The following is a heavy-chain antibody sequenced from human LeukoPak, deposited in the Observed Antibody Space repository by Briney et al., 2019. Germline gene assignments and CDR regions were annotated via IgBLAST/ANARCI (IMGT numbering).Heavy chain of an antibody. D-gene: IGHD6-13*01. CDR1: GFSFSTYW. V-gene: IGHV3-7*01. J-gene: IGHJ4*02. Sequence: GGSLRLSCAASGFSFSTYWVSWVRQTPEKGLEFVANIDQGGSVRNYMDSLKGRCTISRDNAKKSLYLEIDSLRADDTAVYYCARDPESSSFDLWGRGALVTVSS. CDR3: ARDPESSSFDL. CDR2: IDQGGSVR.